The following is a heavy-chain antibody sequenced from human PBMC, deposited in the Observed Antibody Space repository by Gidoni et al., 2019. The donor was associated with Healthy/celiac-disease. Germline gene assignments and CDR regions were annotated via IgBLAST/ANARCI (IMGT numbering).Heavy chain of an antibody. D-gene: IGHD2-15*01. CDR3: SRGYCSGGSCYDAFDI. CDR2: IYHSGST. Sequence: QVPLQASGPGLVKPSGTLSPTCAVSGGSISSSNWWSWVRQPPGKGLEWIGEIYHSGSTNYNPSLKSRVTISVDKSKNQFSLKLSYVTAADTAVYYCSRGYCSGGSCYDAFDIWGQGTMVTVSS. CDR1: GGSISSSNW. J-gene: IGHJ3*02. V-gene: IGHV4-4*02.